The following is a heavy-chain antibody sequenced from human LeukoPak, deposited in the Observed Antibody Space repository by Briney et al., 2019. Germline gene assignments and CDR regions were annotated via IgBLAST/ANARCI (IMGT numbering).Heavy chain of an antibody. D-gene: IGHD3-10*02. J-gene: IGHJ6*04. CDR1: GFTFSSYS. V-gene: IGHV3-48*04. CDR2: ISGSGSTI. CDR3: AELGITMIGGV. Sequence: GGSLRLSCAASGFTFSSYSMNWVRQAPGKGLEWVSYISGSGSTIYYADSVKGRFTISRDNAKNSLYLQMNSLRAEDTAVYYCAELGITMIGGVWGKGTTVTISS.